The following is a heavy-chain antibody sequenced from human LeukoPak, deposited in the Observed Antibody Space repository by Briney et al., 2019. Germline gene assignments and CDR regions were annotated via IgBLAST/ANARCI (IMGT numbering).Heavy chain of an antibody. J-gene: IGHJ4*02. V-gene: IGHV5-51*01. CDR1: GYSFPTYW. CDR3: ARREASYRNSWGLDY. Sequence: GESLKISCKGSGYSFPTYWIAWVRQMPGKGLEWMGSIYLSDSDTRYSPSFQGQVTISADKSITTAYLQWSSLKASDTAMYYCARREASYRNSWGLDYWGQGTLVTVSS. D-gene: IGHD6-13*01. CDR2: IYLSDSDT.